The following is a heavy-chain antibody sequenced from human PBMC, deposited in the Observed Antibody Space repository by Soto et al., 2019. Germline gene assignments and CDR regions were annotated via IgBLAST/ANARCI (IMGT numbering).Heavy chain of an antibody. J-gene: IGHJ5*02. V-gene: IGHV4-4*07. CDR2: IYSSGGT. CDR3: ARGQRFSDSFDP. D-gene: IGHD3-3*01. Sequence: PSETLSLTCTVSGGAISGYYWTWIRQPAGKGLEWIGRIYSSGGTKYNPSLKSRVDMSLDMSKNQFSLRLNSVTAADTAVYYCARGQRFSDSFDPWGQGTLVTVPS. CDR1: GGAISGYY.